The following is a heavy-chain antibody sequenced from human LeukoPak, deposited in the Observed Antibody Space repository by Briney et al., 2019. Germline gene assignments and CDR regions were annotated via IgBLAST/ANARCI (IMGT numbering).Heavy chain of an antibody. CDR3: ARSATYCSSTRCYYYYGMDV. V-gene: IGHV3-7*01. CDR1: GFTFSSYW. D-gene: IGHD2-2*01. CDR2: IKQDGSEK. Sequence: PGGSLRLSCAASGFTFSSYWMSWVRQAPGKGLEWVANIKQDGSEKYYVYSVKGGFTISRDNAKNSLSLQMNRLRAEDTAVYYSARSATYCSSTRCYYYYGMDVWGQGTTVTVSS. J-gene: IGHJ6*02.